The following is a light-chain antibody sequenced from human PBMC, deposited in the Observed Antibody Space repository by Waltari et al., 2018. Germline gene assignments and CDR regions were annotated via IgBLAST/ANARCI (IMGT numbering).Light chain of an antibody. V-gene: IGKV1-5*01. CDR1: QSISSW. CDR3: QQYNSYWT. J-gene: IGKJ1*01. Sequence: DIQMTQSPSTLSASVGDRVTIPCRASQSISSWLAWYQQKPGKAPKLLIYDVSSLESGVPSRFSGSGSGTEFTLTISSLQPDDFATYYCQQYNSYWTFGQGTKVEIK. CDR2: DVS.